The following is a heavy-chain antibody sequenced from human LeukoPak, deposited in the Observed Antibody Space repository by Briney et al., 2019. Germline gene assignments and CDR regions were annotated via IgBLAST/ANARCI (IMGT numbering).Heavy chain of an antibody. CDR1: GFSFSSYE. Sequence: SGGSLRLSCAASGFSFSSYEMNWVRQAPGKGLEWVSYISSSGSTIYYADSVKGRFTNSRDNAKNSLYLQMNSLRAEDTAVYYCARPSSGWSKMDYWGQGTLVTVSS. J-gene: IGHJ4*02. D-gene: IGHD6-19*01. CDR2: ISSSGSTI. CDR3: ARPSSGWSKMDY. V-gene: IGHV3-48*03.